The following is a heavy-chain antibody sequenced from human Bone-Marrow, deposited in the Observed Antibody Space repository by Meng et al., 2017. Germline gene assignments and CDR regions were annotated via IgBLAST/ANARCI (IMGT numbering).Heavy chain of an antibody. Sequence: VQMVGSGGGVVPPGRPLSLSCAASGFTFSSNGMHCVRQAAGKGLEWVAAIWYDGSKYYGDSVRGRFTISRDNSKDTLYLQMNSLRAEDTAVYYCARDNYGDYYFDYWGQGSLVTVAS. J-gene: IGHJ4*02. D-gene: IGHD4-17*01. CDR1: GFTFSSNG. CDR3: ARDNYGDYYFDY. V-gene: IGHV3-33*01. CDR2: IWYDGSK.